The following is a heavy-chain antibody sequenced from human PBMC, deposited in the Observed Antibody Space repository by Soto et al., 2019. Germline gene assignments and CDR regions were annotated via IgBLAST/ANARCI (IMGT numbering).Heavy chain of an antibody. D-gene: IGHD3-10*01. CDR2: IWYDGSNK. Sequence: QVQLVESGGGVVQPGRSLRLSCAASGFTFSSYGMHWVRQAPGKGLEWVAVIWYDGSNKYYADSVKGRFTISRDNSKNTLYLQMNSLGAEDTAVYYCARDLGRFDDYWGQGTLVTVSS. V-gene: IGHV3-33*01. CDR1: GFTFSSYG. J-gene: IGHJ4*02. CDR3: ARDLGRFDDY.